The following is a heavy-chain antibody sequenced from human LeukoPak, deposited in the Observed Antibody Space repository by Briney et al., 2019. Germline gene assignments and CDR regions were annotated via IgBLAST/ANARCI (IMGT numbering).Heavy chain of an antibody. CDR2: IYSGGST. V-gene: IGHV3-53*01. J-gene: IGHJ4*02. D-gene: IGHD6-13*01. CDR3: ARETAAGDIYYFDY. CDR1: GFTVSSNY. Sequence: GGSLRLSCAASGFTVSSNYMSWVRQAPGKGLEWVSVIYSGGSTYYADSVKGRFTISRDNSKNTLYLQMNSLRAEDTAVYYCARETAAGDIYYFDYWGQGTLVTVSS.